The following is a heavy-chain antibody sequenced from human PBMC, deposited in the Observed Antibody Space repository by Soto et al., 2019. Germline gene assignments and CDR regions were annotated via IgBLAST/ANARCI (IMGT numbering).Heavy chain of an antibody. D-gene: IGHD2-2*01. J-gene: IGHJ5*02. CDR1: GDSVSSNSAA. CDR3: AREVLGIVVVPAAPPVGWFDP. Sequence: KQSQTLSLTCAISGDSVSSNSAAWNWIRQSPSRGLEWLGRTYYRSKWYNDYAVSVKSRITINPDTSKNQFSLQLNSVTPEDTAVYYCAREVLGIVVVPAAPPVGWFDPWGQGTLVTVSS. CDR2: TYYRSKWYN. V-gene: IGHV6-1*01.